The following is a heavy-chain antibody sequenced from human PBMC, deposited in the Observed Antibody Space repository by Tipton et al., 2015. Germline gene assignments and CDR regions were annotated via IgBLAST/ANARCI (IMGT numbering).Heavy chain of an antibody. D-gene: IGHD3-9*01. CDR3: ACQDCDSLTRDYQTVDY. CDR1: GVSISGTSYY. Sequence: TLSLTCTVSGVSISGTSYYWGWIRQPPGKGLEWIGAISHSGSTYYNPSLRSRVTISRDTSKNQFSLRLSSVTAADTAVYYCACQDCDSLTRDYQTVDYWGQGTLVTVSS. J-gene: IGHJ4*02. CDR2: ISHSGST. V-gene: IGHV4-39*07.